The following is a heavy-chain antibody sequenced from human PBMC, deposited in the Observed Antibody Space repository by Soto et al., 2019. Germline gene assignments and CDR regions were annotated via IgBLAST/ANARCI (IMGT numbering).Heavy chain of an antibody. D-gene: IGHD1-1*01. CDR2: ILPIFGTA. CDR3: ARERGGCTGTSCYHYFYYGLDV. Sequence: SVKVSCKASGGTFSNYAINWVRQAPGQGLEWMGGILPIFGTAKYAQTFQGRVTITADRSASTAYMELSSLRSEDSAVYYCARERGGCTGTSCYHYFYYGLDVSGQVTTVTF. J-gene: IGHJ6*02. V-gene: IGHV1-69*06. CDR1: GGTFSNYA.